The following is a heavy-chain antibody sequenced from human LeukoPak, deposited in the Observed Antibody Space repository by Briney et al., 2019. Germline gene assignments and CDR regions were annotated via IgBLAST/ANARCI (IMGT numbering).Heavy chain of an antibody. V-gene: IGHV3-30-3*01. CDR2: ISYDGSNA. J-gene: IGHJ4*02. D-gene: IGHD3-22*01. CDR1: GFTFSSYA. CDR3: ARDRVVVSIKPVPFDY. Sequence: PGGSLRLSCAASGFTFSSYAMHWVRQAPGKGLEWAAVISYDGSNAYYADSVKGRFTISRDNSKNTLYLQMNSLRTEDTAVYYCARDRVVVSIKPVPFDYRGQGTLVTVSS.